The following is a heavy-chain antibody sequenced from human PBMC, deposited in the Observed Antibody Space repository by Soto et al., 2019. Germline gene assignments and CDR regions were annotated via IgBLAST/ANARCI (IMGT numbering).Heavy chain of an antibody. D-gene: IGHD3-22*01. Sequence: EVQLVESGGGLVKPGGSLSLSCAASGFTFDNAWMSWFRQAPGKGLEWVGRIKSKTHGGTTEYAAAVTGRFTISRDDSKNTLYLQMNSLKTEDTDVYACATLLGLVVTGTFACWCQGTLVTVSS. V-gene: IGHV3-15*01. CDR2: IKSKTHGGTT. CDR1: GFTFDNAW. CDR3: ATLLGLVVTGTFAC. J-gene: IGHJ4*02.